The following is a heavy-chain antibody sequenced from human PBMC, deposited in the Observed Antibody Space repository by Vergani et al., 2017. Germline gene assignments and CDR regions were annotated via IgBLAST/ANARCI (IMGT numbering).Heavy chain of an antibody. CDR3: ARDGPYCSSTSCSTPYYYGMDV. CDR1: GGSISSYY. CDR2: IYTSGST. Sequence: QVQLQESGPGLVKPSETLSLTCTVSGGSISSYYWSWIRQPAGKGLEWIGRIYTSGSTNYNPSLKSRVTMSVDTSKNQFSLKLSSVTAADTAVYYCARDGPYCSSTSCSTPYYYGMDVWGQGTTVTVSS. V-gene: IGHV4-4*07. D-gene: IGHD2-2*01. J-gene: IGHJ6*02.